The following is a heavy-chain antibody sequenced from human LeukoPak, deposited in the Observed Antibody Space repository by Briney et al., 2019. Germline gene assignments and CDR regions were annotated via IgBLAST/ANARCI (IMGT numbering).Heavy chain of an antibody. J-gene: IGHJ3*02. Sequence: ASVKVSCKASGYTFTGYYMHWVRQAPGQGLEWMGWINPNSGGTNYAQKFQGRVTMTRDTSISTAYMEMSRLRSDDTAVYYCARNLWFGESSDAFDMWGQGTMVTVSS. CDR3: ARNLWFGESSDAFDM. CDR1: GYTFTGYY. CDR2: INPNSGGT. D-gene: IGHD3-10*01. V-gene: IGHV1-2*02.